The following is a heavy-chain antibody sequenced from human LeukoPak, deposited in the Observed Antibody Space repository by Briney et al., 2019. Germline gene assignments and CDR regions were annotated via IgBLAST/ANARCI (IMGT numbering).Heavy chain of an antibody. CDR3: AGIWFGLRRLYYFDY. Sequence: SETLSLTCAVSGGSISSSNWWSWVRQPPGKGLEWSGEIYHSGSTNYNPSLKSRVTISVDKSKNQFSLKLSSVTAADTAVYFCAGIWFGLRRLYYFDYWGQGTLVSVSS. CDR2: IYHSGST. D-gene: IGHD3-10*01. V-gene: IGHV4-4*02. CDR1: GGSISSSNW. J-gene: IGHJ4*02.